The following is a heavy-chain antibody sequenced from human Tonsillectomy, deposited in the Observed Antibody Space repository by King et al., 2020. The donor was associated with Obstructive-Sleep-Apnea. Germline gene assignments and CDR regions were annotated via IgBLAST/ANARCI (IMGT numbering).Heavy chain of an antibody. J-gene: IGHJ6*02. V-gene: IGHV3-9*01. CDR3: AKDRVPKAAAGNHWGMDV. Sequence: QLVQSGGGLVQPGRSLRLSCAASGFTFDDYAMHWVRQAPGKGLEWVSGISWNSGSIGYADSVKGRFTISRDNAKNSLYLQMNSLRAEDTALYYCAKDRVPKAAAGNHWGMDVWGQGTTVTVSS. D-gene: IGHD6-13*01. CDR1: GFTFDDYA. CDR2: ISWNSGSI.